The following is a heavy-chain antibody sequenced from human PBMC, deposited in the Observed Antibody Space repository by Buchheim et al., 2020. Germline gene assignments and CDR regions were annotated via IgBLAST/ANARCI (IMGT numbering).Heavy chain of an antibody. J-gene: IGHJ4*02. V-gene: IGHV3-23*01. Sequence: EVQLLESGGGLVEPGGSLRLSCAASGFSFSTYAMSWVRQAPGKGLEWVSTISGGGGSIYYADSVKGRFTISRDNSKNTLYLQMNSLRAEDTAVYYCAKDRFLRRWLQFPYFDYWGQGTL. CDR1: GFSFSTYA. D-gene: IGHD5-24*01. CDR2: ISGGGGSI. CDR3: AKDRFLRRWLQFPYFDY.